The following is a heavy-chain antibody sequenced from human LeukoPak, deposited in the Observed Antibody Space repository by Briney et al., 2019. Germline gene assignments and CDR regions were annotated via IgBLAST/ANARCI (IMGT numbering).Heavy chain of an antibody. CDR3: ARDLRLHFDY. CDR1: GFTFSSYA. Sequence: SGGSLRLSCAASGFTFSSYAMHWVRQAPGKGLEWVAVISYDGSNKYYADSVKGRFTISRDNSKNSLYLQMNSLRAEDTAVYYCARDLRLHFDYWGQGTLVTVSS. J-gene: IGHJ4*02. D-gene: IGHD4-17*01. CDR2: ISYDGSNK. V-gene: IGHV3-30-3*01.